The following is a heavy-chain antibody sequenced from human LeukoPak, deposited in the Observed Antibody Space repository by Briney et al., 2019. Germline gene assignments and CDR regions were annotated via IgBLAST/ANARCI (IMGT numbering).Heavy chain of an antibody. CDR3: ARLSSSSWYYDWFDP. D-gene: IGHD6-13*01. CDR2: TYYRSKWYN. V-gene: IGHV6-1*01. CDR1: GHSFSSNSAA. J-gene: IGHJ5*02. Sequence: SQTLSLTCAISGHSFSSNSAAWNWIRQSPSRGLEWLGSTYYRSKWYNDYAVSVNSRITINPDTSKNQFSLQLNSVTPEDTAVYYCARLSSSSWYYDWFDPWGQGTLVTVSS.